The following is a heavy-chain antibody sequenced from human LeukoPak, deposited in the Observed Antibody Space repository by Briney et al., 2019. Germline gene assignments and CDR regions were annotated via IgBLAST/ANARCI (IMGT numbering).Heavy chain of an antibody. J-gene: IGHJ4*02. CDR1: GFTVSSNY. CDR3: AKGTYYYDSSGYYGGYYFDY. V-gene: IGHV3-53*01. Sequence: GGSLRLSCAASGFTVSSNYMSWVRQAPGKGLEWVSVIYSGGSTYYADSVKGRFTISRDNSKNTLYLQMNSLRAEDTAVYYCAKGTYYYDSSGYYGGYYFDYWGQGTLATVSS. D-gene: IGHD3-22*01. CDR2: IYSGGST.